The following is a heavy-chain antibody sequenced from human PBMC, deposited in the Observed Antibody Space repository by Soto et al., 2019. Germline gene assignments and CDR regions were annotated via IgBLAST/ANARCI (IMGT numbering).Heavy chain of an antibody. Sequence: PRGSLRLSCTGSGFTFSSYWMSWVRQAPGKGLKWVANIKEDGSEKNYVDSVQGRFTISRDNAKNILYLQMNSLRADDTAVYYCARDFQPNYGSSWAHHWGQGALVTVSS. J-gene: IGHJ5*02. V-gene: IGHV3-7*01. CDR1: GFTFSSYW. CDR3: ARDFQPNYGSSWAHH. CDR2: IKEDGSEK. D-gene: IGHD6-13*01.